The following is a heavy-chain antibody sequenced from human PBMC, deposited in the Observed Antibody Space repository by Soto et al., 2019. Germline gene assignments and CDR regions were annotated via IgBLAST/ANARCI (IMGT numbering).Heavy chain of an antibody. Sequence: GGSLRLSCAASGFTFSSYGMNWVRQAPGKGLEWVSSISGDSDYIYYADSLRGRFPVSRDNALNSLYLQMNDLRAEDTAVYYCARGSSGVRQDHDAFDVWGQGTMVTVSS. D-gene: IGHD2-15*01. V-gene: IGHV3-21*01. CDR2: ISGDSDYI. J-gene: IGHJ3*01. CDR3: ARGSSGVRQDHDAFDV. CDR1: GFTFSSYG.